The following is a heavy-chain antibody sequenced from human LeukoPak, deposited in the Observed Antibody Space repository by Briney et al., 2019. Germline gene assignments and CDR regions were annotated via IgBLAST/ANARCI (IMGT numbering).Heavy chain of an antibody. V-gene: IGHV3-21*06. Sequence: GGSLRLSCAGSGFSFNTYTMNWVRQAPGKGLEWVSSISSSSGYIFYADSVKGRFTISRDNAKNSLYLQIITLRAVDTAVYYCARNRLRATATYMDVWGKGTTVTVSS. J-gene: IGHJ6*04. CDR3: ARNRLRATATYMDV. CDR2: ISSSSGYI. D-gene: IGHD2-15*01. CDR1: GFSFNTYT.